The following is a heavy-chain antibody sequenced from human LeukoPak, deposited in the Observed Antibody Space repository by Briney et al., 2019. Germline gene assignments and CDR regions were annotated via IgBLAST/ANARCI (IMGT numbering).Heavy chain of an antibody. CDR1: GYTFTSYG. Sequence: ASVKVSCKASGYTFTSYGISWVRQAPGKGLEWMGWISAYNGNTNYAQKLQGRVTMTTDTSTSTAYMELRSLRSDDTAVYYCARIYYYYYYMDVWGKGTTVTVPS. CDR2: ISAYNGNT. J-gene: IGHJ6*03. V-gene: IGHV1-18*01. CDR3: ARIYYYYYYMDV.